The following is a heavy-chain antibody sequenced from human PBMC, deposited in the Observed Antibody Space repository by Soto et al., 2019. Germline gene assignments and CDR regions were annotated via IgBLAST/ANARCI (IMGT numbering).Heavy chain of an antibody. CDR3: TAMGGVYFDC. D-gene: IGHD3-16*01. CDR2: IYWDDDK. J-gene: IGHJ4*02. V-gene: IGHV2-5*02. CDR1: GFSLSTRGLG. Sequence: QITLKESGPALVKPTQTLTLTCTFSGFSLSTRGLGVAWIRQPPGKALEWLALIYWDDDKRYSPSLKSRLTIPKDTSKHQVVRNIPNIDPVDTGRSYCTAMGGVYFDCWGQGTLFTVSS.